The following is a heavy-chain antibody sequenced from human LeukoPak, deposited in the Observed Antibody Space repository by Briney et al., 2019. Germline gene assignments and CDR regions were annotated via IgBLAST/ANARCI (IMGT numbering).Heavy chain of an antibody. J-gene: IGHJ4*02. Sequence: GGSLRLSCAASGFTVSSNYMSWVRQAPGKGLEWVSAISGSGGSTYYADSVKGRFTISRDNSKNTLYLQMNSLRAEDTAVYYCAKIYSYGYLGYWGQGTLVTVSS. D-gene: IGHD5-18*01. CDR1: GFTVSSNY. V-gene: IGHV3-23*01. CDR3: AKIYSYGYLGY. CDR2: ISGSGGST.